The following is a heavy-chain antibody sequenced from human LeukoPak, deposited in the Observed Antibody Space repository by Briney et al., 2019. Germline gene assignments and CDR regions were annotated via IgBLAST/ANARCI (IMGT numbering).Heavy chain of an antibody. CDR3: AKNRIGSITLYGMDV. CDR2: ISGSGGST. J-gene: IGHJ6*02. V-gene: IGHV3-23*01. CDR1: GFTFSTYA. Sequence: GGSLRLSCAASGFTFSTYAMSWVRQAPGTGLEWVSGISGSGGSTYYADSVKGRFTISRDNSKNTLYLQMNSLRAEDTAVYYCAKNRIGSITLYGMDVWGQGTTVTVSS. D-gene: IGHD1-14*01.